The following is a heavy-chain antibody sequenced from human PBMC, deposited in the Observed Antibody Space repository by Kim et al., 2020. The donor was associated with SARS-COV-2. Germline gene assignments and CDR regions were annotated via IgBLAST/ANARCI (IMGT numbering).Heavy chain of an antibody. CDR1: GYTFNNHA. Sequence: ASVKVSCKASGYTFNNHALSWVRQAPGQGLEWMGWINTNTGSPTYAQGFTGRFVFSLDTSVTTAYLQISSLKAADTAVYYCARATFYYERSGYTTFEFWG. CDR2: INTNTGSP. CDR3: ARATFYYERSGYTTFEF. J-gene: IGHJ3*01. V-gene: IGHV7-4-1*02. D-gene: IGHD3-22*01.